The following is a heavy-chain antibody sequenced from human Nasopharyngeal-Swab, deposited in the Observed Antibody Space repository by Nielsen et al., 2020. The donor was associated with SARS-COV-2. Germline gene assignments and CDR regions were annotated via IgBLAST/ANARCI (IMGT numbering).Heavy chain of an antibody. CDR1: GFTFSSYS. D-gene: IGHD3-3*01. Sequence: GGSLRLSCAASGFTFSSYSMNWVRQTPGKGLEWVSSISSSSSYIYYADSVKGRFTIPRDNAKNSLYLQMNSLRAEDTAVYYCARDRITIFGVEKPFDYWGQGTLVTVSS. CDR3: ARDRITIFGVEKPFDY. J-gene: IGHJ4*02. V-gene: IGHV3-21*01. CDR2: ISSSSSYI.